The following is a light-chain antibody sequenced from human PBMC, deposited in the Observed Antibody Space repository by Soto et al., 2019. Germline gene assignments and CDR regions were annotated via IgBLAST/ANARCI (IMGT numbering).Light chain of an antibody. CDR3: QHYNNWPYT. V-gene: IGKV3-15*01. Sequence: PGERATLSCRASQSVSSNLAWYQQKPGQAPRFLIFHASTRATGIPARFSGSGSGTEFTLTISSLQSEDFAVYYCQHYNNWPYTFGQGTRLEI. CDR1: QSVSSN. J-gene: IGKJ5*01. CDR2: HAS.